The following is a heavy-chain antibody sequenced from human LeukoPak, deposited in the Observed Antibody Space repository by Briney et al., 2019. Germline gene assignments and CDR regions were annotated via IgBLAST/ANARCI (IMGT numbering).Heavy chain of an antibody. D-gene: IGHD3-22*01. CDR2: ISGSAGST. V-gene: IGHV3-23*01. Sequence: GGSLRLSCAASGFTFSSYAMSWVRQAPGKGLEWVSDISGSAGSTFYADSVKGRFTISRDNSKNTLYLQMNSLRAEDTAVYYCARGYYDSSGEFDYWGQGTLVTVSS. J-gene: IGHJ4*02. CDR3: ARGYYDSSGEFDY. CDR1: GFTFSSYA.